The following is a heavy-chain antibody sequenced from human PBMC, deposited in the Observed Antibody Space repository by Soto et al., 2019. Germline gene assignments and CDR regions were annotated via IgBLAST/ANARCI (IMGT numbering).Heavy chain of an antibody. V-gene: IGHV3-11*01. CDR2: ISSSGSTI. J-gene: IGHJ5*02. D-gene: IGHD2-15*01. CDR3: ARDSRDAAHNWFDP. CDR1: GFTFSDYY. Sequence: GGSLRLSCAASGFTFSDYYMSWIRQAPGKGLGWVSYISSSGSTIYYADSVKGRFTISRDNAKNSLYLQMNSLRAEDTAVYYCARDSRDAAHNWFDPWGQGTLVTVSS.